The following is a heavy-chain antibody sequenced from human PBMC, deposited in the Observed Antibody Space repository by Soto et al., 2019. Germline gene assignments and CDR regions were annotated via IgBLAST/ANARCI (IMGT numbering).Heavy chain of an antibody. J-gene: IGHJ3*02. Sequence: QLQQWGAGLLKPSETLSLTCVVSGGSFSTYYYNWIRQSPGKGLEWIGEINHSGNNNYSPSLKSRVTMSLDTSKNQFSLKLTSVTAADTAVYYCERGGSNDWQVALDIWGQGTMVTVSS. D-gene: IGHD3-9*01. CDR1: GGSFSTYY. CDR2: INHSGNN. V-gene: IGHV4-34*01. CDR3: ERGGSNDWQVALDI.